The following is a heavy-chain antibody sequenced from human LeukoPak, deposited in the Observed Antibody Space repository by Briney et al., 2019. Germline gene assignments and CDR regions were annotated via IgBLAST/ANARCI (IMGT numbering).Heavy chain of an antibody. CDR3: ARGVVVVAATLQYYFDY. D-gene: IGHD2-15*01. CDR2: IYTSGST. Sequence: SSETLSLTCTVSGGSISSYYWGWIRQPAGKGLEWIGRIYTSGSTNYNPSLKSRVTMSVDTSKSQFSLKLSSVTAADTAVYYCARGVVVVAATLQYYFDYWGQGTLVTVSS. V-gene: IGHV4-4*07. J-gene: IGHJ4*02. CDR1: GGSISSYY.